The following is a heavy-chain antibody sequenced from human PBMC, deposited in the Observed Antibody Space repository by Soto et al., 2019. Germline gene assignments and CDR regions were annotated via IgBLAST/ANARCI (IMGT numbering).Heavy chain of an antibody. D-gene: IGHD3-16*01. V-gene: IGHV3-30*18. Sequence: GGSLRLSCTASGFTFSSYVMHWVRLAPGKGLEWVAVMSYAGSIENYADSVRGRFTSARDNAKNTVLLQMTGLRGEDTAVYYCAKDGFYHDFRVVDSWGQGTMVTVSS. CDR1: GFTFSSYV. CDR3: AKDGFYHDFRVVDS. J-gene: IGHJ4*02. CDR2: MSYAGSIE.